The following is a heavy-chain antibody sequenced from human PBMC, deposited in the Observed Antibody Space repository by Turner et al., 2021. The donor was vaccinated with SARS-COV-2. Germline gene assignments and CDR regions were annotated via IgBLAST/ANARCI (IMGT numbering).Heavy chain of an antibody. CDR2: ISYAGSNK. J-gene: IGHJ4*02. CDR3: ARDYPWDTAMAHQGGGFDY. CDR1: GFTFSSYA. V-gene: IGHV3-30-3*01. Sequence: QVQLVESGGGVVQPGRSLSISCAASGFTFSSYAMHWVRQAPGKGLEWVAVISYAGSNKFYADSVKCRFTISRDNSKNTLYLQMNSLRAEDTAVYYCARDYPWDTAMAHQGGGFDYWGQGTLVTVSS. D-gene: IGHD5-18*01.